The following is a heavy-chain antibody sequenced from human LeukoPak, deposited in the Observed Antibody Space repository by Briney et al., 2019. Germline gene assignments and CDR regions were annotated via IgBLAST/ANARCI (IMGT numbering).Heavy chain of an antibody. J-gene: IGHJ4*02. CDR2: TSGSGGST. Sequence: GGSLRLSCAASGFTFSSYAMSWVRQAPGKGLEWVSATSGSGGSTYYADSVKGRFTNSRDNSKNTLYLQMNSLKTEDTAVYYCYKTGGDIVVMVDWGQGTLVTVSS. D-gene: IGHD2-15*01. CDR1: GFTFSSYA. V-gene: IGHV3-23*01. CDR3: YKTGGDIVVMVD.